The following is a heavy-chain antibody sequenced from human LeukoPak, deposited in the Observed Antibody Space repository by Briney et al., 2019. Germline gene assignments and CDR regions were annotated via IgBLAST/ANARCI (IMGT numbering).Heavy chain of an antibody. V-gene: IGHV3-48*04. J-gene: IGHJ5*02. D-gene: IGHD4-17*01. CDR2: INSRSSTI. Sequence: PGGSLRLSCAASGFTFSTHDVNWVRQAPGKGLEWVSFINSRSSTIYYADSVKGRFTISRDNAKNSLYLQMNSLRAEDTAVYYCARDHPLTVTTGNWFDPWGQGTLVTVSS. CDR3: ARDHPLTVTTGNWFDP. CDR1: GFTFSTHD.